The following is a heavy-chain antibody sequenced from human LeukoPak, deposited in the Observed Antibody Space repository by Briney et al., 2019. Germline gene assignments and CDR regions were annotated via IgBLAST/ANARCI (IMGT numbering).Heavy chain of an antibody. V-gene: IGHV4-39*07. J-gene: IGHJ4*02. CDR2: IYYSGST. CDR3: ARSAYYDILTGYYPYYFDY. D-gene: IGHD3-9*01. CDR1: GGSISSSSYY. Sequence: SETLSLTCTVSGGSISSSSYYWGWIRQPPGKGLEWIGSIYYSGSTSYNPSLKSRVSISVDTSKNQFSLKLSSVTAADTAVYYCARSAYYDILTGYYPYYFDYWGQGTLVTVSS.